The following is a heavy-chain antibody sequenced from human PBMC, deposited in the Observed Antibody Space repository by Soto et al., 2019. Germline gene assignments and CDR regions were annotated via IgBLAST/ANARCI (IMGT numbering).Heavy chain of an antibody. CDR1: GFTFSSYS. CDR2: ISSSSSYI. Sequence: EVQLVESGGGLVKPGGSLRLSCAASGFTFSSYSMNLVRQAPGKGLEWVSSISSSSSYIYYADSVKGRFTISRDNAKNSLYLQMNSLRAEDTAVYYCAREGSGAHDAFDIWGQGTMVTVSS. CDR3: AREGSGAHDAFDI. D-gene: IGHD2-15*01. J-gene: IGHJ3*02. V-gene: IGHV3-21*01.